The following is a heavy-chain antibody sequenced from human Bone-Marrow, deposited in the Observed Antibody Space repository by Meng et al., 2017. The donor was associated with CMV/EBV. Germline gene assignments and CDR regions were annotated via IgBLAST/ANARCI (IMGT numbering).Heavy chain of an antibody. J-gene: IGHJ3*02. CDR1: GFTFSSYG. D-gene: IGHD6-13*01. Sequence: GGSLRLSCAASGFTFSSYGMHWVRQAPGKGLEWVAVIWYDGSNKYYADSVKGRFTISRDNSKNTLYLQMNSLRAKDTAVYYCARARGEQQLVILDAFDIWGQGTMVTVSS. CDR2: IWYDGSNK. CDR3: ARARGEQQLVILDAFDI. V-gene: IGHV3-33*01.